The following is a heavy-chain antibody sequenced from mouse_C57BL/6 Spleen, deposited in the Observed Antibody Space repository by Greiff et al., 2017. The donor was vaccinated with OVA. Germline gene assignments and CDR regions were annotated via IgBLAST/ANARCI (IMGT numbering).Heavy chain of an antibody. Sequence: QVQLQQPGAELVKPGASVKLSCKASGYTFTSYWMHWVKQRPGQGLEWIGMIHPNSGSTNYNEKFKSKATLTVDKSSSTAYMQHSSLTSEDSAVYYCARKYYGSRSFDYWGQGTTLTVSS. D-gene: IGHD1-1*01. V-gene: IGHV1-64*01. CDR2: IHPNSGST. CDR3: ARKYYGSRSFDY. CDR1: GYTFTSYW. J-gene: IGHJ2*01.